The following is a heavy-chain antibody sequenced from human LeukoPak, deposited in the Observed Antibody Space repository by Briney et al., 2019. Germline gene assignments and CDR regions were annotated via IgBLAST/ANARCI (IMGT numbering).Heavy chain of an antibody. D-gene: IGHD3-22*01. V-gene: IGHV4-4*07. Sequence: SETLSLTCTVSGGSISSYYWSWIRQPAGKGLEWIGRIYTSGSTNYNPSLKSRVTMSVDTSKNQFSLKLGSVTAADTAVYYCARKMGSGYIKHHDAFDIWGQGTMVTVSS. CDR1: GGSISSYY. CDR3: ARKMGSGYIKHHDAFDI. CDR2: IYTSGST. J-gene: IGHJ3*02.